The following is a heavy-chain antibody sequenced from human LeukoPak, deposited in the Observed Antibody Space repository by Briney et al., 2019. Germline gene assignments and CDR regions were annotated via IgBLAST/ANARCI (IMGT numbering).Heavy chain of an antibody. CDR1: GGTFSSYA. V-gene: IGHV1-69*04. Sequence: ASVKVSCKASGGTFSSYAISWVRQAPGQGLGWMGRIIPILGIANYAQKFQGRVTITADKSTSTAYMELSSLRSEDTAVYYCARESPGYSSSWFDYWGQGTLVTVSS. J-gene: IGHJ4*02. D-gene: IGHD6-13*01. CDR3: ARESPGYSSSWFDY. CDR2: IIPILGIA.